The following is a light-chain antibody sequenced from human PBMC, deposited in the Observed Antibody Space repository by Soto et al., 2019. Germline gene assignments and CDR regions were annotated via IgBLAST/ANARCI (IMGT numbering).Light chain of an antibody. J-gene: IGLJ1*01. Sequence: QSVLTQPRSVSGSPGQSVTISCTGTSSDAGGYNYVSWYQEQPGKAPKLMIYDVSKRPSGVPDRFSGSKSGNTASLTISGLQAEDEADYYCCSYAGSYSYVFGTGTKGTVL. CDR3: CSYAGSYSYV. CDR1: SSDAGGYNY. CDR2: DVS. V-gene: IGLV2-11*01.